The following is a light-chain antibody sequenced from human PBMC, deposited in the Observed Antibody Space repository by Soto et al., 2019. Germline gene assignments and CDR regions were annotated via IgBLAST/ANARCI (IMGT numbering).Light chain of an antibody. J-gene: IGLJ1*01. CDR2: SNN. CDR1: SSNIGSSA. CDR3: AAWEDSLNRYV. V-gene: IGLV1-44*01. Sequence: QSALTQPPSASGTPGQRVTISCSGSSSNIGSSAVNWFQQLPGTAPKLLIYSNNQRPSGVPDRFSGSKSGTSASLAISGLQSEDEADYYCAAWEDSLNRYVFGTGTKVTVL.